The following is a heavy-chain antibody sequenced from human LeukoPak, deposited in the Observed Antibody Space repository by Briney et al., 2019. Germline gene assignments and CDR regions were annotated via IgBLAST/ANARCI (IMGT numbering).Heavy chain of an antibody. CDR1: GFPFSFYE. V-gene: IGHV3-48*03. D-gene: IGHD6-19*01. CDR2: ICSSGTTI. CDR3: ALLAVASDFDY. Sequence: GGSLRLSCAVSGFPFSFYEMNWVRQAPGKGLEWVSNICSSGTTIYYADSVKGRFSISRDNAKSSLYLQMNSLRVEDTAVYYCALLAVASDFDYWGQGALVTVSS. J-gene: IGHJ4*02.